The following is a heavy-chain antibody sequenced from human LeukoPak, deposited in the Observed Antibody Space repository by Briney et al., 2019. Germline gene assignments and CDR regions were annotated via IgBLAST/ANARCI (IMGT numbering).Heavy chain of an antibody. CDR2: IYPGDSDT. CDR3: ARHVRFHGGAGDPTDAFDI. V-gene: IGHV5-51*01. D-gene: IGHD3-16*01. Sequence: GESLKISCKGSGYSFTSYWIGGVRQMPGKGLEWMGIIYPGDSDTRYSPSFQGQVTISADKSISTAYLQWSSLKASDTAMYYCARHVRFHGGAGDPTDAFDIWGQGIMVTVSS. J-gene: IGHJ3*02. CDR1: GYSFTSYW.